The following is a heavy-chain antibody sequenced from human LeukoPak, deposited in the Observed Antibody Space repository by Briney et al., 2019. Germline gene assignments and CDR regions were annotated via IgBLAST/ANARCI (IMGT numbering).Heavy chain of an antibody. CDR2: IAVVGANT. V-gene: IGHV3-23*01. Sequence: VGSLRLSCAPSVVTFSNYVMSGVRQSPGKGLEWVSTIAVVGANTPYADSVEGRFTIYRQDYNTALHLNLNSLRGEDTAIYYCARDCCSGRGPLDIWGQGPLVTVSS. D-gene: IGHD2-15*01. CDR3: ARDCCSGRGPLDI. CDR1: VVTFSNYV. J-gene: IGHJ4*02.